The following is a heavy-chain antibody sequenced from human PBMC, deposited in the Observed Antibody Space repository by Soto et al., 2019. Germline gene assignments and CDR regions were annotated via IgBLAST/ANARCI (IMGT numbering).Heavy chain of an antibody. CDR1: GGSISSSDNY. Sequence: PSETLSLTCSVSGGSISSSDNYWGWIRQPPGKGLEWIGTIYFAGNTYYNPSLKSRVTISVDTSKNQFSLRLGSVTAADTAVYYCARHQYNYGSFDRFDPWGQGTLVTVSS. D-gene: IGHD5-18*01. J-gene: IGHJ5*02. V-gene: IGHV4-39*01. CDR3: ARHQYNYGSFDRFDP. CDR2: IYFAGNT.